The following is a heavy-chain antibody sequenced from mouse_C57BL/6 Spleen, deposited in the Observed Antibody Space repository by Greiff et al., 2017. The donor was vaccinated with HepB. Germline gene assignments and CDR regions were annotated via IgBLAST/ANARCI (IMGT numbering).Heavy chain of an antibody. D-gene: IGHD3-1*01. CDR3: ARGSGGDY. Sequence: QVQLQQSGAELVRPGASVKLSCKASGYTFTDYYINWVKQRPGQGLEWIARIYPGSGNTYYNEKFKGKATLTAEKSSSPAYMQLSSLTSEDSAVYFCARGSGGDYWGQGTTLTVSS. CDR2: IYPGSGNT. J-gene: IGHJ2*01. CDR1: GYTFTDYY. V-gene: IGHV1-76*01.